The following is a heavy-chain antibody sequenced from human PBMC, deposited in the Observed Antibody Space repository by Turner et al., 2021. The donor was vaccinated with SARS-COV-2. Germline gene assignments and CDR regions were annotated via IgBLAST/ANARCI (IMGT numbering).Heavy chain of an antibody. D-gene: IGHD1-26*01. CDR2: IWYDGSNK. CDR1: GFTFSSYG. J-gene: IGHJ4*02. Sequence: QVQLVESGGGVVQPGRSLRLSCAASGFTFSSYGMHWVRQAPGKGLEWVAGIWYDGSNKYNADSVKGRFTISRDNSKNTLYLQMNSLRAEDTAVYYCATGSGSYYFSPTYYFDYWGQGTLVTVSS. V-gene: IGHV3-33*01. CDR3: ATGSGSYYFSPTYYFDY.